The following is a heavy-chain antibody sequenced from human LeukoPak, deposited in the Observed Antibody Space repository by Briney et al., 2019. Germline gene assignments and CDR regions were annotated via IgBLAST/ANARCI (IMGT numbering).Heavy chain of an antibody. CDR3: ARHYYGSGSYSTPFDY. Sequence: SGPALVKPTQTLTLTCTFSGFSLSTSGMCVGWIRQPPGKALEWLARIDWDDDKYYSTSLKTRLTISKDTSKNQVVLTMTNMDPVDTATYYCARHYYGSGSYSTPFDYWGQGTLVTVSS. V-gene: IGHV2-70*11. CDR2: IDWDDDK. CDR1: GFSLSTSGMC. D-gene: IGHD3-10*01. J-gene: IGHJ4*02.